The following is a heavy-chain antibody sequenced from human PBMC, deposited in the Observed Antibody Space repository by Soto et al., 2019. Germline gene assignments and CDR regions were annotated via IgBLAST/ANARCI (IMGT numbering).Heavy chain of an antibody. V-gene: IGHV4-39*07. CDR1: GGSVSGGSFS. CDR3: ARRGSSGTPVDY. CDR2: IYHTGST. Sequence: SETLSLTCDVSGGSVSGGSFSWGWIRQPPGKGLEWIGNIYHTGSTYYNPSLKSRVTISVDKSKNQFSLKLSSVTAADTAVYYCARRGSSGTPVDYWGQGTLVTVSS. D-gene: IGHD1-26*01. J-gene: IGHJ4*02.